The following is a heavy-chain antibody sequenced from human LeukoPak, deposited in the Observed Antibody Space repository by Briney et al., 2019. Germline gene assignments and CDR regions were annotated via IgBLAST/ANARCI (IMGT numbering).Heavy chain of an antibody. Sequence: TGGSLRPSCAASGFTFSHYGMHWVRQAPGKGLEWVAVIWNDGTNRYYGDSVKGRFTISRDDSKNTVYLRMNGLRAGDTAVYYCAKDAQRGFDYSNSLEYWGQGTLVTVSS. J-gene: IGHJ4*02. CDR3: AKDAQRGFDYSNSLEY. CDR2: IWNDGTNR. D-gene: IGHD4-11*01. V-gene: IGHV3-33*06. CDR1: GFTFSHYG.